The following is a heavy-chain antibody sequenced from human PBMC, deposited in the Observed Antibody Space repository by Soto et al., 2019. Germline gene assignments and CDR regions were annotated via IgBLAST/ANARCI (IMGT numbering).Heavy chain of an antibody. D-gene: IGHD3-3*02. CDR2: IYRNGDT. J-gene: IGHJ4*02. Sequence: SETLSLTCAVSSGSISSSAWWSWVRQPPGKGLEYIGEIYRNGDTIYNPSLKGRVTISVDKSKNQFSLNLSSVTAADTAVYYCARGGQLDDYDYWGQGTLVTVSS. CDR1: SGSISSSAW. CDR3: ARGGQLDDYDY. V-gene: IGHV4-4*02.